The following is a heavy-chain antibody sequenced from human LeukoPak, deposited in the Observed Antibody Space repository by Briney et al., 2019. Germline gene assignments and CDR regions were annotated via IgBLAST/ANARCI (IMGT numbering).Heavy chain of an antibody. V-gene: IGHV1-69*01. Sequence: SVKVSCKASGGTFSSYAISWVRQAPGQGLEWMGGIIPIFGTANYAQKFQGRVTITADESTSTAYMELSSLRSEDTAVYYCAGSTVTRPAEYFQHWGQGTLVTVSS. D-gene: IGHD4-17*01. CDR1: GGTFSSYA. CDR2: IIPIFGTA. CDR3: AGSTVTRPAEYFQH. J-gene: IGHJ1*01.